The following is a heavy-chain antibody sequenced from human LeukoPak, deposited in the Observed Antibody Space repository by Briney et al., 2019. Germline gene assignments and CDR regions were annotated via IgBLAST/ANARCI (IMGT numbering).Heavy chain of an antibody. CDR1: GFTVSSNY. V-gene: IGHV3-53*01. CDR2: IYSGGST. D-gene: IGHD2-15*01. J-gene: IGHJ5*02. Sequence: PGGSLRLSCAASGFTVSSNYMSWVRQAPGKGLEWVSVIYSGGSTYYADSVKGRFTISRDNSKNTLYLQMNSLRAEDTAVYYCARNTGVVDNWFDPWGQGTLVTVSS. CDR3: ARNTGVVDNWFDP.